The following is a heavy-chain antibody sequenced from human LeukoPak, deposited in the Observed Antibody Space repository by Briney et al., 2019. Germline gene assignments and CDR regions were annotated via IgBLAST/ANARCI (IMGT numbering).Heavy chain of an antibody. CDR2: IYTSGST. V-gene: IGHV4-61*02. D-gene: IGHD4-23*01. CDR3: ARDNSANNDAFDI. J-gene: IGHJ3*02. Sequence: PSETLSLTCTVSGGSISSGSYYWSWIRQPAGKGLEWIGRIYTSGSTNYNPSLKSRVTMSVDTSKNQFSLKLSSVTAADTAVYYCARDNSANNDAFDIWGQGTMVTVSS. CDR1: GGSISSGSYY.